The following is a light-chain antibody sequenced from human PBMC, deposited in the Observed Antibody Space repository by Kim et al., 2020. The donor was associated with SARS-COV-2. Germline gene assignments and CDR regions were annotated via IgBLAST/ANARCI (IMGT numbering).Light chain of an antibody. J-gene: IGLJ1*01. CDR1: SIAVVTYDS. CDR3: NSYTGTVTAYV. Sequence: FTFSCTGTSIAVVTYDSVSCYRQYPGQAPKLIIYDVNKRPSGVSLRFSVSKSGNAASLTISGLQSDDEADYYCNSYTGTVTAYVFGSGTKVTVL. V-gene: IGLV2-14*03. CDR2: DVN.